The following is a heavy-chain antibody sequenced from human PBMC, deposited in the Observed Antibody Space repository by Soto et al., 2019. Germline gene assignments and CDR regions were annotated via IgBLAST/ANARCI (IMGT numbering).Heavy chain of an antibody. Sequence: GESLKISCKGSGYSFTSYCIGWVRQMPGKGLEWMGIIYPGDSDTRYSPSFQGQVTISADKSISTAYLQWSSLKASDTAMYYCARQRDSGYFPSTGMDVWGQGTTVTVSS. CDR1: GYSFTSYC. D-gene: IGHD5-12*01. V-gene: IGHV5-51*01. J-gene: IGHJ6*02. CDR3: ARQRDSGYFPSTGMDV. CDR2: IYPGDSDT.